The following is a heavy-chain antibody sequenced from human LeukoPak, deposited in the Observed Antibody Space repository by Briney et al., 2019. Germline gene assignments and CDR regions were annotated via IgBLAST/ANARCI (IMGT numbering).Heavy chain of an antibody. D-gene: IGHD6-19*01. CDR1: GFTFNSYA. CDR2: INTSRGTT. Sequence: GGSLRLSCSASGFTFNSYAMNWVRQAPGKGLEYVSTINTSRGTTYYADSVKGRFTISRDNSKNILYLQMSSLRAEDTAVYYCVRRIPYSSGLYYFDFWGQGTLVTVSS. CDR3: VRRIPYSSGLYYFDF. V-gene: IGHV3-64D*06. J-gene: IGHJ4*02.